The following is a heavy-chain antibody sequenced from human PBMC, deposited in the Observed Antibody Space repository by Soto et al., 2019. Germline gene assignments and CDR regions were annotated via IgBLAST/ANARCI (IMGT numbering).Heavy chain of an antibody. D-gene: IGHD1-1*01. J-gene: IGHJ4*02. Sequence: DVQLLESGGGFVQPGGSLRLSCVASGFTFSNFAMAWVRQAPGEGLEWVSAISGSGDDTFYADSMKGRFTISRDNSKDTQYLQINSLRAEDTAVYYCANPIPKTGTTFGFWGQGTLVTVSS. V-gene: IGHV3-23*01. CDR1: GFTFSNFA. CDR3: ANPIPKTGTTFGF. CDR2: ISGSGDDT.